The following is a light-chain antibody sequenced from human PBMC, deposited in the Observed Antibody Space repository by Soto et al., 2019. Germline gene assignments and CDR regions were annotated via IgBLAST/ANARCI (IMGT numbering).Light chain of an antibody. J-gene: IGLJ3*02. CDR1: SSDVGGYNY. CDR2: DVS. Sequence: QSALTQPASVSGSPGQSITISCTGTSSDVGGYNYVSWYQQHPGKAPKLMIYDVSNRPSGVSNRFSGSKSGNTASLTISGLQAEDEADYYCSSYTISTRDWVFGGGTKLTVL. V-gene: IGLV2-14*01. CDR3: SSYTISTRDWV.